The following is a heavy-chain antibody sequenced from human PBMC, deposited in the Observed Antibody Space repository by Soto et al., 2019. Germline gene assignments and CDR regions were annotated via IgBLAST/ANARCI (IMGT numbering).Heavy chain of an antibody. Sequence: QVQLQESGPGLVKPSETLSLTCSVSDGSVNTGNYYWSWIRQPQGKGLEWIGHIYYIGTTNYNPSLKSRVTLSVDTSKKQVSLKVTSVTAADTAVYFCAREEKQLSRYGGDFDYWGQGILVTVSS. CDR2: IYYIGTT. CDR1: DGSVNTGNYY. J-gene: IGHJ4*02. CDR3: AREEKQLSRYGGDFDY. V-gene: IGHV4-61*01. D-gene: IGHD3-16*01.